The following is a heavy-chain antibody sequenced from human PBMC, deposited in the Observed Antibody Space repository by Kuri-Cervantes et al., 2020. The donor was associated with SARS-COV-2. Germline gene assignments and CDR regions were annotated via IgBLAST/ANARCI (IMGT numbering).Heavy chain of an antibody. V-gene: IGHV3-21*01. D-gene: IGHD3-10*01. CDR1: GFTFSSYS. CDR2: ISSSSSYI. CDR3: ARVRGVGY. J-gene: IGHJ4*02. Sequence: GESLKISCAASGFTFSSYSMNWVRQAPGKGLEWVSSISSSSSYIYYADSVKGRSTISRDNAKNSLYLQMNSLSAEDTAVYYCARVRGVGYWGQGTLVTVSS.